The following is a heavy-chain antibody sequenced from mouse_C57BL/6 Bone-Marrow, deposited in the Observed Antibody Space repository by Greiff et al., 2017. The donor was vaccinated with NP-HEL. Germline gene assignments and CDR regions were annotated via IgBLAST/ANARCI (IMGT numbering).Heavy chain of an antibody. J-gene: IGHJ1*03. D-gene: IGHD1-1*01. Sequence: VQLQQSGAELVRPGTSVKVSCKASGYAFTHSLIEWVKQRPGQGLEWIGVINPRSGGTNYNEKFKGKATLTADKSSSTAYMQLSSLTSEDSAVFFCARGGRESYWYFDVWGTGTTVTVSS. CDR1: GYAFTHSL. CDR2: INPRSGGT. CDR3: ARGGRESYWYFDV. V-gene: IGHV1-54*01.